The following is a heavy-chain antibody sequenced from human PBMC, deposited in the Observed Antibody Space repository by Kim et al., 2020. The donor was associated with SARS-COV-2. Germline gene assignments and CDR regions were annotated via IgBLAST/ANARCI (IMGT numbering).Heavy chain of an antibody. CDR3: TRGGSSWYSDAFDI. D-gene: IGHD6-13*01. CDR2: IRSKAYGGTT. J-gene: IGHJ3*02. Sequence: GGSLRLSCTASGFTFGDYAMSWFRQAPGKGLEWVGFIRSKAYGGTTEYAASVKGRFTISRDDSKSIAYLQMNSLKTEDTAVYYCTRGGSSWYSDAFDIWGQGTMVTVSS. CDR1: GFTFGDYA. V-gene: IGHV3-49*03.